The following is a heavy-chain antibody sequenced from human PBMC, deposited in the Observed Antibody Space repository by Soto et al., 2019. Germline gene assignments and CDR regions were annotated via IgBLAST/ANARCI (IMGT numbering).Heavy chain of an antibody. Sequence: QVQLQESGPGLVKPSQTLSLTCTVSGGSISSGDYYWCWIRQHPGKGLEWIGTIYFSGTTYYNPSLKSRVTISVDTSKSQFSLKLSSVTAADTAVYYCARRDRSGFSYWLDTWGQGTLVTVSS. D-gene: IGHD3-22*01. V-gene: IGHV4-31*03. CDR2: IYFSGTT. CDR3: ARRDRSGFSYWLDT. CDR1: GGSISSGDYY. J-gene: IGHJ5*02.